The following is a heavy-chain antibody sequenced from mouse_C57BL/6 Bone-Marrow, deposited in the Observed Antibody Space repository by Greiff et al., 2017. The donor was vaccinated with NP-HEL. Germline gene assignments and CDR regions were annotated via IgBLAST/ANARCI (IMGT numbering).Heavy chain of an antibody. CDR3: ARTFITTVVATEYFDV. CDR2: INPNYGTT. D-gene: IGHD1-1*01. Sequence: EVQLVESGPELVKPGASVKISCKASGYSFTDYNMNWVKQSNGKSLEWIGVINPNYGTTSYNQKFKGKATLTVDQSSSTAYMQLNSLTSEDSAVYYCARTFITTVVATEYFDVWGTGTTVTVSS. CDR1: GYSFTDYN. V-gene: IGHV1-39*01. J-gene: IGHJ1*03.